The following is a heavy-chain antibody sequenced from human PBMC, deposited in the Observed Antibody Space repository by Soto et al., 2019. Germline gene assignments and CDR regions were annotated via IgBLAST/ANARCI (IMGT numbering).Heavy chain of an antibody. V-gene: IGHV3-23*01. D-gene: IGHD3-22*01. CDR1: GFTFSSYA. CDR2: ISGSGGTT. CDR3: AKKTYYYDSSGYHFDY. Sequence: LSLTCAASGFTFSSYAMSWVRQAPGKGLEWVSTISGSGGTTYYADSVKGRFTISRDNSKNTLSLQMNSLRAEDTAVYYCAKKTYYYDSSGYHFDYWGQGTRVTVSS. J-gene: IGHJ4*02.